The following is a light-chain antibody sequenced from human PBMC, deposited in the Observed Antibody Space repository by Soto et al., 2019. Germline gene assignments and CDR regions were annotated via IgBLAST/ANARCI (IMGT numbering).Light chain of an antibody. CDR1: QGISNY. CDR3: QKYNSAPRVT. J-gene: IGKJ4*01. V-gene: IGKV1-27*01. Sequence: DIQMTQSPSSLSASLGDRVTITCRASQGISNYLAWYQQKPGKVPKLLIYAASTLQSGVPSRFSGSGSGTDFTLTISSLQPEDVATYYCQKYNSAPRVTFGGGTKVDTK. CDR2: AAS.